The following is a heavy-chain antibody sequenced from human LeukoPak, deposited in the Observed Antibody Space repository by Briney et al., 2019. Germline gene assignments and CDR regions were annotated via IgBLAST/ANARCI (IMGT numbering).Heavy chain of an antibody. V-gene: IGHV3-7*01. J-gene: IGHJ4*02. CDR1: GFTSSSYW. Sequence: PGGSLRLSCAASGFTSSSYWMSWVRQAPGKGLEWVANIKQDGSEKYYVDSVKGRFTISRDNAKNSLYLQMNSLRAEDTAVYYCARGYSRFDYWGQGSLVTVSS. CDR2: IKQDGSEK. CDR3: ARGYSRFDY. D-gene: IGHD6-13*01.